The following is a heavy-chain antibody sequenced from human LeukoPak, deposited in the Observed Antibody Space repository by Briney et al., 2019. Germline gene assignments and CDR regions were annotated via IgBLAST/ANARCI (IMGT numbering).Heavy chain of an antibody. CDR3: ARRIQGMAPYYFDY. V-gene: IGHV3-74*01. J-gene: IGHJ4*02. D-gene: IGHD5-24*01. CDR2: INSDGGST. CDR1: GFTFSSYW. Sequence: SGGSLRLSCTASGFTFSSYWMPWVRQAPGKGLVWVSRINSDGGSTSYADSVKGRFTISRDNAKNTLYLQMNSLRAEDTAVYYCARRIQGMAPYYFDYWGQGTLVTVSS.